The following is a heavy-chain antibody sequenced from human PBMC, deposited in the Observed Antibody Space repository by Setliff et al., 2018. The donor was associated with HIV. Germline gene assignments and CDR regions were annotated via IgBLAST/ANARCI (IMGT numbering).Heavy chain of an antibody. CDR3: ASHRHHWNPEEFDY. D-gene: IGHD1-1*01. V-gene: IGHV4-39*01. CDR1: GGSISSSSYY. CDR2: IYYSGST. Sequence: SETLSLTCTVSGGSISSSSYYWGWIXQPPGKGLEWIGSIYYSGSTYYNPSLKSRVTISVDTSKNQFSLKLSSVTAADTAVYYCASHRHHWNPEEFDYWGQGTLVTVSS. J-gene: IGHJ4*02.